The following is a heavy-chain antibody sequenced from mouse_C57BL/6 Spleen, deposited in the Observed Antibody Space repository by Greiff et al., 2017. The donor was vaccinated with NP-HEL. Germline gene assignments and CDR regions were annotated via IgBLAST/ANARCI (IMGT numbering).Heavy chain of an antibody. D-gene: IGHD1-1*01. CDR2: ISNGGGST. V-gene: IGHV5-12*01. J-gene: IGHJ1*03. Sequence: EVKLVESGGGLVQPGGSLKLSCAASGFTFSDYYMYWVRQTPEKRLEWVAYISNGGGSTYYPATVKGRFTIARDNAKNTLYLQMSRLKSEDTAMYYCARRGFITTVDWYFDVWGTGTTVTVSS. CDR1: GFTFSDYY. CDR3: ARRGFITTVDWYFDV.